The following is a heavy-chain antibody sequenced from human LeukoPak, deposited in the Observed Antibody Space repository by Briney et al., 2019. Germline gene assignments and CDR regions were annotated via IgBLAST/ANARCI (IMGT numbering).Heavy chain of an antibody. J-gene: IGHJ4*02. CDR2: IYHSGST. CDR1: GYSISSGYY. V-gene: IGHV4-38-2*02. Sequence: SETLSLTCTVSGYSISSGYYWGWIRQPPGKGLEWIGSIYHSGSTYYNPSLKSRVTISVDTSKNQFSLKLSSVTAADTAVYYCARNRPVIGEAWRYYDYWGQGTLVTVSS. D-gene: IGHD2/OR15-2a*01. CDR3: ARNRPVIGEAWRYYDY.